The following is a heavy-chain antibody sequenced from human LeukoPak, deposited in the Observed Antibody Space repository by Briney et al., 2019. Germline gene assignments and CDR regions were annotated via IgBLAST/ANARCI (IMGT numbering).Heavy chain of an antibody. J-gene: IGHJ4*02. V-gene: IGHV3-21*01. CDR3: ARVPVGYQGYSSAWYTDY. CDR2: IISSSSRI. CDR1: GFTFSSYT. Sequence: GGSLRLSCAASGFTFSSYTMMWVRQAPGRGLEYVSSIISSSSRIFYADSVRGRFTISRDNAKNSLYLQMNSLRAEDTAVYYCARVPVGYQGYSSAWYTDYWGQGTLVSVSS. D-gene: IGHD6-19*01.